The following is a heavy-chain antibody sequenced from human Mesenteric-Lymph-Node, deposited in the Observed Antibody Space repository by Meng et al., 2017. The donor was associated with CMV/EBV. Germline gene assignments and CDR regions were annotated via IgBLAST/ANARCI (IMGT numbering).Heavy chain of an antibody. J-gene: IGHJ3*02. Sequence: KVSCKGSGYSFSNYWIGWVRQMPGKGLEWMGIIYPADSDTRYSPSFQGQVTISADKSISTAYLQWSSLKASDTAMYYCATIMPAPGGDAFDIWGQGTMVTVSS. CDR3: ATIMPAPGGDAFDI. CDR2: IYPADSDT. D-gene: IGHD2-8*02. CDR1: GYSFSNYW. V-gene: IGHV5-51*01.